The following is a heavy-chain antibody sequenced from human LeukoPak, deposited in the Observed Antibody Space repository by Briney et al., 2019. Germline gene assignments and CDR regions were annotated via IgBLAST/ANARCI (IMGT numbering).Heavy chain of an antibody. CDR1: GDSISSGDYY. CDR2: ISSSGST. J-gene: IGHJ3*02. D-gene: IGHD1-14*01. Sequence: PSQTLSLTCTVSGDSISSGDYYWSWIRQPAGKGLEWIGRISSSGSTNYNPSLKSRVTISVDTSKNQFSLKLTSVTAADTAVYYCAKTTSWVDAFDIWGQGTMVSVSS. V-gene: IGHV4-61*02. CDR3: AKTTSWVDAFDI.